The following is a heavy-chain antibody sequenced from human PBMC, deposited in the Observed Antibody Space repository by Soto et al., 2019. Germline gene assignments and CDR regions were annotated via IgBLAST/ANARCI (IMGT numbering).Heavy chain of an antibody. D-gene: IGHD2-21*02. Sequence: ASVNVSCKASGYTFTSYAIHWVRQAPGQSLDWMGWINADNGTTKYSQKYQGRVTITRDASTSTAYMELSSLTSDDTAVYYCATGKGATTVVTPWGALAIWGQGTMVPVSS. V-gene: IGHV1-3*01. J-gene: IGHJ3*02. CDR1: GYTFTSYA. CDR2: INADNGTT. CDR3: ATGKGATTVVTPWGALAI.